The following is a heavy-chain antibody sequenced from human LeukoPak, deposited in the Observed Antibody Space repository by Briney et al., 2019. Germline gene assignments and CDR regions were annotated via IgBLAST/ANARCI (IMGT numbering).Heavy chain of an antibody. D-gene: IGHD1-26*01. J-gene: IGHJ3*02. V-gene: IGHV3-21*01. Sequence: GGSLRLSCAASGFNFSSYSMNWVRQAPGKGLELVSSISSSSSYIYYADSVKGRFTISRDNAKNSLYLQMNRLRAEDTAVYYCGRGDVGASLLLLVDIWGQGTMVTVS. CDR1: GFNFSSYS. CDR3: GRGDVGASLLLLVDI. CDR2: ISSSSSYI.